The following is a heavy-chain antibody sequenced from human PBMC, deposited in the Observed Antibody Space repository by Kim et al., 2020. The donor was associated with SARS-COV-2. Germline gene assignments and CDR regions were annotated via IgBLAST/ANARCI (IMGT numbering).Heavy chain of an antibody. CDR3: ARQSRSYYDSSGTGMDAFDI. Sequence: GESLKISCKGSGYSFINYWISWVRQMPGKGLEWMGRIDPSDSYTNYSTSFQGHVTISADKSISTAYLQWSSLKASDTAMYYCARQSRSYYDSSGTGMDAFDIWGQGTMVTVSS. V-gene: IGHV5-10-1*01. CDR2: IDPSDSYT. D-gene: IGHD3-22*01. J-gene: IGHJ3*02. CDR1: GYSFINYW.